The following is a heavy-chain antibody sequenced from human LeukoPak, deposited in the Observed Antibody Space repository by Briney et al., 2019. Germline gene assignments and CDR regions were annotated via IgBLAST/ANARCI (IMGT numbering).Heavy chain of an antibody. D-gene: IGHD4-23*01. V-gene: IGHV1-8*03. Sequence: ASVKVSCKASGYTFTSYGISWVRQAPGQGLEWMGWMNPNSGNTGYAQKFQGRVTITRNTSISTAYMELSSLRSEDTAVYYCARATYGGNSRSYYMDVWGKGTTVTVSS. CDR2: MNPNSGNT. CDR3: ARATYGGNSRSYYMDV. J-gene: IGHJ6*03. CDR1: GYTFTSYG.